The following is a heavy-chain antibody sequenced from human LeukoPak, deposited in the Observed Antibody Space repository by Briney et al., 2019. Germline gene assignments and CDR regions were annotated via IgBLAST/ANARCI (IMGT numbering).Heavy chain of an antibody. CDR2: VYHTGST. CDR1: DDSLTMYY. V-gene: IGHV4-59*01. CDR3: ARGRVSSSTWYSTYYYFFYMDF. J-gene: IGHJ6*03. Sequence: SETLSLTCTVSDDSLTMYYWTWLRQPPGKGLEGIGYVYHTGSTKFNPSLTGRVSTSRDTSNNFFSLRLRSVTAADTAVYFCARGRVSSSTWYSTYYYFFYMDFWGKGTTVTVSS. D-gene: IGHD4-11*01.